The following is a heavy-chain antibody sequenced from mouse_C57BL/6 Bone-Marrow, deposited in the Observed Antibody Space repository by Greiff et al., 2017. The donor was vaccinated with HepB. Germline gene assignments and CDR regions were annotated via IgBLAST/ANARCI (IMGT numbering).Heavy chain of an antibody. V-gene: IGHV3-6*01. Sequence: EVQRVESGPGLVKPSQSLSLTCSVTGYSITSGYYWNWIRQFPGNKLEWMGYISYDGSNNYNPSLKNRISITRDTSKNQFFLKLNSVTTEDTATYYCARDYYGSRDFDYWGQGTTLTVSS. CDR3: ARDYYGSRDFDY. CDR1: GYSITSGYY. J-gene: IGHJ2*01. D-gene: IGHD1-1*01. CDR2: ISYDGSN.